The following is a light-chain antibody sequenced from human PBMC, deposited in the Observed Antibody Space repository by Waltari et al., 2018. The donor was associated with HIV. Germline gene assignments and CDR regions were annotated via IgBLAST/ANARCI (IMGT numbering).Light chain of an antibody. Sequence: QSALTQPASVSGSPGQSITISCTGTSSDVGAYNYVSWYQLHPGKAPKLMIYDVSNRPSGVSDLFSVSKSANTASLTISGLQAEDEAHYYCSSYTSSSTVVFGGGTKLTVL. CDR3: SSYTSSSTVV. CDR1: SSDVGAYNY. CDR2: DVS. V-gene: IGLV2-14*03. J-gene: IGLJ2*01.